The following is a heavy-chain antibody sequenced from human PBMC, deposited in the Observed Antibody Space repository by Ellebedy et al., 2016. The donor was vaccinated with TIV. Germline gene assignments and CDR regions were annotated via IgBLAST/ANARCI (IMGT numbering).Heavy chain of an antibody. CDR2: IKQDGSEK. J-gene: IGHJ4*02. V-gene: IGHV3-7*03. Sequence: GESLKISCAASGFTFSNYWMKWVRQAPGKGLEWVANIKQDGSEKYYVDSVKGRFTISRDNAKNSLFLQMNSLRVEDTAVYFCARGGYGLPFDCWGQGTLVTVSS. CDR1: GFTFSNYW. CDR3: ARGGYGLPFDC. D-gene: IGHD5-12*01.